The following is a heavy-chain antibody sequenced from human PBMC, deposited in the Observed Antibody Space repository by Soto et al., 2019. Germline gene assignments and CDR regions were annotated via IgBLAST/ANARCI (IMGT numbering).Heavy chain of an antibody. V-gene: IGHV4-39*01. D-gene: IGHD3-10*01. J-gene: IGHJ4*02. Sequence: SETLSLTCTVSGVSLRSPSYFWGWVRQPPGKGLEWIAGVYSHGDKYYNPSLTSRVSISVDTSANRSSLTLTSLTAADTAVYYCARLGGFSAGTFDYWGQGTLVTVSS. CDR1: GVSLRSPSYF. CDR3: ARLGGFSAGTFDY. CDR2: VYSHGDK.